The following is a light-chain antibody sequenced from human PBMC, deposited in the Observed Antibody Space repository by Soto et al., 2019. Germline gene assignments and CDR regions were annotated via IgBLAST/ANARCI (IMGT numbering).Light chain of an antibody. V-gene: IGLV2-14*03. Sequence: QSALTQPASISGSPGQSITISCTGTTSDVGGYNYVSWFQQHPGKAPKLIIYDVSNRPSGVSNRFSGSKSGNTASLTISALQAEDESDYYFSSYNSTSTVLFGGGTKLTVL. J-gene: IGLJ2*01. CDR3: SSYNSTSTVL. CDR2: DVS. CDR1: TSDVGGYNY.